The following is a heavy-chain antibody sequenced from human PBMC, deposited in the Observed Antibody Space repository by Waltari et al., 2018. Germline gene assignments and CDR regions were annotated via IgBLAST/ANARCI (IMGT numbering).Heavy chain of an antibody. V-gene: IGHV1-69*05. D-gene: IGHD3-10*01. CDR1: GVTFSSYA. J-gene: IGHJ5*02. CDR2: SIPIFGTA. CDR3: ARVGTMVQGVIFWWFDP. Sequence: QVQLVQSGAEVKKPGSSVKVSCKASGVTFSSYAISWVRQAPGKGLEWMGGSIPIFGTANYEQKFQGRVTITTDESTSTAYMELSSLRSEDTAVYYCARVGTMVQGVIFWWFDPWGQGTLVTVSS.